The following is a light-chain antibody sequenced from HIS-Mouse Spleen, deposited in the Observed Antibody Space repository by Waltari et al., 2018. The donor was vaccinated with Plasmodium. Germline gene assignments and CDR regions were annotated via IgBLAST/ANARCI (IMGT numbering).Light chain of an antibody. Sequence: DIQMTQSPSSLSASVGDRVTITCQASQDISNYLNWYQQKPGKDPKLLIDDASKLDTGVPSRFSGSRSGTDFTITISSLQPGDIATYYCQQYDNLPPLFTFGPGTKVDIK. J-gene: IGKJ3*01. CDR1: QDISNY. V-gene: IGKV1-33*01. CDR2: DAS. CDR3: QQYDNLPPLFT.